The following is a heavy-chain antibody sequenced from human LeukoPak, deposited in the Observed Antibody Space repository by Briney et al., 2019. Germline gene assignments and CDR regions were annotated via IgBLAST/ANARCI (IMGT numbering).Heavy chain of an antibody. J-gene: IGHJ4*02. CDR1: GFSVSRNY. CDR3: AKDHDSTGYPTSDY. CDR2: IYGGATT. Sequence: GGSLRLSCAASGFSVSRNYLSWVRQAPGKGLEWVSVIYGGATTDYADSVKGRFIISRDSSKNTLYLQMNNLTAEDTAVYFCAKDHDSTGYPTSDYWGQGTLVIVS. V-gene: IGHV3-53*01. D-gene: IGHD3-22*01.